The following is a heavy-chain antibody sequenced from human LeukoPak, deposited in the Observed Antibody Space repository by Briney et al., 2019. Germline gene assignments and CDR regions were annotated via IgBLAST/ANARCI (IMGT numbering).Heavy chain of an antibody. J-gene: IGHJ4*02. CDR3: ARVSGYDGYFDY. CDR2: ISSSSSYI. CDR1: GFTFSSYS. V-gene: IGHV3-21*01. D-gene: IGHD5-12*01. Sequence: GGSLRLSCAASGFTFSSYSMNWVRQAPGKGLEWVSSISSSSSYIYYADSVKGRFTISRDNAKNSLYLQMNSLRAEDTAVYYCARVSGYDGYFDYWGRGTLVTVSS.